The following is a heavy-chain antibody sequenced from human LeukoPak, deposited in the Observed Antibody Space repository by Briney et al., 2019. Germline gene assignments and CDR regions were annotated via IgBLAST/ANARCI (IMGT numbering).Heavy chain of an antibody. CDR2: IYYSGST. Sequence: SETLSLTCTVSGGSISSSSYYWGWIRQPPGKGLECIGSIYYSGSTYYNPSLKSRVTISVDTSKNQFSLKLSSVTAADTAVYYCARGSYYDFWSGYPFYYYYYMDVWGKGTTVTVSS. CDR3: ARGSYYDFWSGYPFYYYYYMDV. D-gene: IGHD3-3*01. V-gene: IGHV4-39*07. CDR1: GGSISSSSYY. J-gene: IGHJ6*03.